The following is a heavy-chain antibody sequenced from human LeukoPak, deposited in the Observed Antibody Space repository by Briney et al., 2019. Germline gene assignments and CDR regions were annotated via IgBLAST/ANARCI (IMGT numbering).Heavy chain of an antibody. D-gene: IGHD6-19*01. CDR1: GFTFNDFV. V-gene: IGHV3-9*03. CDR3: AKMSGYTSGWIDY. Sequence: PGRSLRLSRAASGFTFNDFVMHWVRQAPGKGLEWVSGITWNSGRIAYADSVKGRFTISRDNAKNSLYLQMNSLRAEDMALYYCAKMSGYTSGWIDYWGQGALVSVSS. CDR2: ITWNSGRI. J-gene: IGHJ4*02.